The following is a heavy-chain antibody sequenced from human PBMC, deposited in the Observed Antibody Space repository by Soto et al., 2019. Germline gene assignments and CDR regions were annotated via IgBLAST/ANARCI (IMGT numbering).Heavy chain of an antibody. D-gene: IGHD4-17*01. CDR2: VSATAGTT. J-gene: IGHJ3*02. Sequence: GGSLRLSCAAPGFTFSNYAMSWVRQAPGKGLEWVSLVSATAGTTYYTDSVKGRFTISRDNSKNTLYLQMNSLRAEDTAVYYCAKEDYGGAFDIWGQGTMVNVSS. CDR1: GFTFSNYA. V-gene: IGHV3-23*01. CDR3: AKEDYGGAFDI.